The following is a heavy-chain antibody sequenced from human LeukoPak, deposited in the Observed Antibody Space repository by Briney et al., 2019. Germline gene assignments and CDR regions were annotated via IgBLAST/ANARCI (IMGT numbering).Heavy chain of an antibody. D-gene: IGHD2-21*01. CDR1: GYTPTELS. Sequence: PSVKLSCKVSGYTPTELSMTWVRQAPGNGLGGWGGFDPEDGETIYAQKFQGRVTMTEDTSTDTAYMELSSLRSEDTAVYYCAILSHIVEKGAFDYWGQGTLVTVSS. CDR2: FDPEDGET. J-gene: IGHJ4*02. V-gene: IGHV1-24*01. CDR3: AILSHIVEKGAFDY.